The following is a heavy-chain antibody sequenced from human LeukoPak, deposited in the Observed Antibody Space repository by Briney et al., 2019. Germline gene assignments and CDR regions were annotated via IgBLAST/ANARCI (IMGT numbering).Heavy chain of an antibody. Sequence: SETLSLTCTVSGGSISSYYWSWIRQPPGKGLEWIGYIYNSGSTNYNPSLKSRVTISVDTSKNQFSLKLSSVTAADTAVYYCARDYGDIPPDWYYDLWGRGTLVTVSS. D-gene: IGHD4-17*01. J-gene: IGHJ2*01. CDR1: GGSISSYY. CDR3: ARDYGDIPPDWYYDL. CDR2: IYNSGST. V-gene: IGHV4-59*01.